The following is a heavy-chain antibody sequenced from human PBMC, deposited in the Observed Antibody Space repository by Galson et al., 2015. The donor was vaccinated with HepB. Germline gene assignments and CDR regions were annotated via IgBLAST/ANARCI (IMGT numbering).Heavy chain of an antibody. D-gene: IGHD3-10*01. V-gene: IGHV7-4-1*02. CDR1: GYTFTSDA. J-gene: IGHJ4*02. CDR3: AMNLWFGELLTIDY. Sequence: SVKVSCKASGYTFTSDAMNWVRQAPGQGLEWMGWINTNTGNPTYAQGFTGRFVFSLDTSVSTAYLQISSLKAEDTAVYYCAMNLWFGELLTIDYWGQGTLVTVSS. CDR2: INTNTGNP.